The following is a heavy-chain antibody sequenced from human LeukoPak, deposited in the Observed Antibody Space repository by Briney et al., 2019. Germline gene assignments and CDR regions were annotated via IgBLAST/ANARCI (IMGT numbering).Heavy chain of an antibody. J-gene: IGHJ5*02. CDR1: GGTFSSYA. CDR2: IIPILGIA. D-gene: IGHD3-16*01. CDR3: ARGPRDYDYVWGSLPPFDP. V-gene: IGHV1-69*04. Sequence: SVKVSCEASGGTFSSYAISWVRQAPGQGLEWMGRIIPILGIANYAQKFQGRVTITADKSTSTAYMELSSLRSEDTAVYYCARGPRDYDYVWGSLPPFDPWGQGTLVAVSS.